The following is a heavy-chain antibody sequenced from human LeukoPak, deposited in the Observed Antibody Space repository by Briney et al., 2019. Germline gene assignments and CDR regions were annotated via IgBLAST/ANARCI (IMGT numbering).Heavy chain of an antibody. CDR3: ARDVVPGALGGPNYHYCYMDV. J-gene: IGHJ6*03. D-gene: IGHD2-2*01. CDR1: GYTFNTYY. V-gene: IGHV1-46*02. Sequence: GASVKVSCKASGYTFNTYYMHWVRQAPGQGLEWMGIINPNGVTTISAQKFQGRVTLTSDMSTSTVYMELSSLRSEDTAVYYCARDVVPGALGGPNYHYCYMDVWGKGTTVTVSS. CDR2: INPNGVTT.